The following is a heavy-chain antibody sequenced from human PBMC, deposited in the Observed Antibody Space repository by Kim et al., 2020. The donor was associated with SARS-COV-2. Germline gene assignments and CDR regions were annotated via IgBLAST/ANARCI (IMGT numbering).Heavy chain of an antibody. V-gene: IGHV3-74*01. CDR1: GFTFSSHW. CDR2: INSDGSNT. CDR3: ARRDISVKEGAFDF. D-gene: IGHD6-25*01. Sequence: GGSLRLSCVASGFTFSSHWMHWVRQAPGKGLVLVSRINSDGSNTFYADSVKGRFTISRDNAKNTLYLQMNSLRAGDTAMYYCARRDISVKEGAFDFWGQGTMGTVS. J-gene: IGHJ3*01.